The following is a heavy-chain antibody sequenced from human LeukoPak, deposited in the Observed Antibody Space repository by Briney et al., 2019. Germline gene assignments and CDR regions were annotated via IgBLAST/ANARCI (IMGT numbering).Heavy chain of an antibody. D-gene: IGHD5-18*01. CDR2: IYYSGST. CDR3: ARLGEYSYKD. V-gene: IGHV4-59*01. J-gene: IGHJ4*02. CDR1: GGSISSYY. Sequence: SETLSLTCTVSGGSISSYYWSWIRQPPGKGLEWIGYIYYSGSTNYNPSLKSRVTISVDTSKNQFSLKLSSVTAADTAVYHCARLGEYSYKDWGQGTLVTVSS.